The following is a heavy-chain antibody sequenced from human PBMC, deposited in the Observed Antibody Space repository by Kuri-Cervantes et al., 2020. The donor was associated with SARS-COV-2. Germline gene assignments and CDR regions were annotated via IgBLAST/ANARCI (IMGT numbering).Heavy chain of an antibody. V-gene: IGHV3-30*03. CDR1: GFIFSSYG. Sequence: GESLKISCAASGFIFSSYGMHWVRQAPGKGLEWVAVISYDGSEKYYADSVKGRFTISRDDSRNTLYVQLNSLKTEDTAVYYCAREVGPGHYSDSDGHYRSFSAFEMWGQGTKVTVSS. CDR3: AREVGPGHYSDSDGHYRSFSAFEM. CDR2: ISYDGSEK. D-gene: IGHD3-22*01. J-gene: IGHJ3*02.